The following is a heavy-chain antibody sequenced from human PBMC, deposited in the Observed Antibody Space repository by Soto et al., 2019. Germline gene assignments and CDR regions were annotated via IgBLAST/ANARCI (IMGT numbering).Heavy chain of an antibody. CDR1: GFTFSNYA. CDR2: ISGSGGST. Sequence: PGGSLRLSCAASGFTFSNYAMSWVRQAPGMGLDWVSLISGSGGSTYYADSVKGRFTISRDSFKKTLYLQMNSLRGEDTAVYYCAKGDRSIAVARTSFDYWGQGTLVTVSS. D-gene: IGHD6-19*01. V-gene: IGHV3-23*01. CDR3: AKGDRSIAVARTSFDY. J-gene: IGHJ4*02.